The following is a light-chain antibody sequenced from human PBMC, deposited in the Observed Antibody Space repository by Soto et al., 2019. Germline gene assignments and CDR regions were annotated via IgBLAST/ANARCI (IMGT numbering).Light chain of an antibody. Sequence: DLQLTQSPSFLSASVGDRVTITCRASQGISSYLAWYQQKPGKAPKLLIYAASTLQSGVPSRFSGSGSGTEFTLTISSLQPEDFATYYCQQFNSYPLTFGGGTKVEIK. CDR2: AAS. CDR1: QGISSY. V-gene: IGKV1-9*01. CDR3: QQFNSYPLT. J-gene: IGKJ4*01.